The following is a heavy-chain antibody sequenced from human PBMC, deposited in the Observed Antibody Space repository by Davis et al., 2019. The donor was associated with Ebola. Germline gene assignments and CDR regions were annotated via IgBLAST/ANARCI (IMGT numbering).Heavy chain of an antibody. CDR3: TRGIVGFDY. V-gene: IGHV3-49*04. Sequence: PGGSLRPSCPAPGFTFGDYAMSWVRQAPGKGLEWVGCIRSKAYGGTTEYAASVKGRFTISRDDSKSIAYLQMNSLKTEDTAVYYCTRGIVGFDYWGQGTLVTVSS. J-gene: IGHJ4*02. CDR1: GFTFGDYA. D-gene: IGHD1-26*01. CDR2: IRSKAYGGTT.